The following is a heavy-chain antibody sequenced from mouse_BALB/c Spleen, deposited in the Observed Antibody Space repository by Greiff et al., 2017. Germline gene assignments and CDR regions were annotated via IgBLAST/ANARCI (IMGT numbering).Heavy chain of an antibody. CDR1: GYTFTDYA. CDR3: AGSGNYDAMDD. J-gene: IGHJ4*01. D-gene: IGHD2-1*01. CDR2: ISTYYGDA. V-gene: IGHV1S137*01. Sequence: VQLQQSGAALVRPGVSVKISCKGSGYTFTDYAMHWVKQSHAKSLEWIGVISTYYGDASYNQKFKGKATMTVDKSSSTAYMELARLTSEDSAIYYCAGSGNYDAMDDWGQGTSVTVSS.